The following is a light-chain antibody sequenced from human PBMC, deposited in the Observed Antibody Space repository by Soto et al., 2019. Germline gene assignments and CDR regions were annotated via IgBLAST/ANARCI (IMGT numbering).Light chain of an antibody. V-gene: IGLV2-14*03. CDR2: DVS. J-gene: IGLJ1*01. Sequence: QSVLTQPASVSGSPGQSITISCSGTSSDVGGYNYVSWYQHHPGKAPKLMIYDVSNRPSGVSNRYSGSKSDNTASLTISGLQAQDEAEYYCCSNTSSSTLLYVFGTGTKVTVL. CDR1: SSDVGGYNY. CDR3: CSNTSSSTLLYV.